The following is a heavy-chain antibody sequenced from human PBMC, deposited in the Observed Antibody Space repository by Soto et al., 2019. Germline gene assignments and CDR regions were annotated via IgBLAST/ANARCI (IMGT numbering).Heavy chain of an antibody. CDR1: GFTFSSYA. CDR3: AKASQLGRYFDY. J-gene: IGHJ4*02. V-gene: IGHV3-23*01. D-gene: IGHD1-1*01. CDR2: ISGSGGST. Sequence: PGGSLRLSCAASGFTFSSYAMSWVRQAPGKGLEWVSAISGSGGSTCYADSVKGRFTISRDNSKNTLYLQMNSLRAEDTAVYYCAKASQLGRYFDYWGQGTRVTFSS.